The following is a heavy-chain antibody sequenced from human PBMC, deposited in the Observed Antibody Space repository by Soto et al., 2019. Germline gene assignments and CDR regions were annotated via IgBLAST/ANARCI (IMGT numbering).Heavy chain of an antibody. CDR3: ARAGDVVVPAARMDV. CDR1: GYTFTSYG. V-gene: IGHV1-18*01. Sequence: ASVKVSCKASGYTFTSYGISWVRQAPGQGLEWMGWISAYNGNTNYAQKLQGRVTMTTDTSTSTAYMELRSLRSDDTAVYYCARAGDVVVPAARMDVWGKGTTVTVSS. J-gene: IGHJ6*03. D-gene: IGHD2-2*01. CDR2: ISAYNGNT.